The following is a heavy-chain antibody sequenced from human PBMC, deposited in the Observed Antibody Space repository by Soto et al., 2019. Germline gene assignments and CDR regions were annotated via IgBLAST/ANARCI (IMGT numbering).Heavy chain of an antibody. J-gene: IGHJ4*02. D-gene: IGHD3-22*01. CDR1: GGSISSGGYY. Sequence: QVQLQESGPGLVKPSRTLSLTCTVSGGSISSGGYYWTWIRQHPGKGLEWIGYMYYSGSTYYNPSLKSRVTISLDTSKNQFSLKLSSVTAADTAVYYCARGDTSGYAFDSWGQGTLVPVSS. CDR3: ARGDTSGYAFDS. V-gene: IGHV4-31*03. CDR2: MYYSGST.